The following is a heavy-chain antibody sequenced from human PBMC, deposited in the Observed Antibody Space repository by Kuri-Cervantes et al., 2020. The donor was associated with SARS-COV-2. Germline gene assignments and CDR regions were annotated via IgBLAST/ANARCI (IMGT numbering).Heavy chain of an antibody. CDR3: ATTSGYCSGGSCHGNY. D-gene: IGHD2-15*01. Sequence: SVKVSCQASRYTFTSYAMHWVRQAPGQRLEWMGWINAGNGNTKYSQKFQGRVTITRDTSASTAYMELSSLRSEDTAVYYCATTSGYCSGGSCHGNYWGQGTLVTVSS. J-gene: IGHJ4*02. V-gene: IGHV1-3*01. CDR1: RYTFTSYA. CDR2: INAGNGNT.